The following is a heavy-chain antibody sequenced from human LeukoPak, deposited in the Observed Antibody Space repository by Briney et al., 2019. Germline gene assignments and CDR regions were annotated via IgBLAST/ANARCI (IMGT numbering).Heavy chain of an antibody. Sequence: GGSLRLSCTASGFTFSDYAMTWVRQAPGKGLEWVSYIISSGNSIYYADSVKGRFTISRDNAKNSLYLQMNSLRAEDTAVYYCARGGYCSGGTCYSLNAFDVWGQGTVVTVSS. V-gene: IGHV3-48*03. CDR2: IISSGNSI. CDR3: ARGGYCSGGTCYSLNAFDV. D-gene: IGHD2-15*01. J-gene: IGHJ3*01. CDR1: GFTFSDYA.